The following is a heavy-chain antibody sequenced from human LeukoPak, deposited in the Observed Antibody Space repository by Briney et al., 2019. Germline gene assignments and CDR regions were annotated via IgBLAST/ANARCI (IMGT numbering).Heavy chain of an antibody. CDR3: ASYPRYISSPPFDY. J-gene: IGHJ4*02. CDR2: INPNTCDT. V-gene: IGHV1-2*02. D-gene: IGHD5-12*01. CDR1: GYTFTGYY. Sequence: GASVKVSCKSSGYTFTGYYMHWVRQAPGQGLEWMVWINPNTCDTDYAQKFQARVTITRDTTISTAYMELSRLTFDDTAVYYCASYPRYISSPPFDYWGQGTLVTVSS.